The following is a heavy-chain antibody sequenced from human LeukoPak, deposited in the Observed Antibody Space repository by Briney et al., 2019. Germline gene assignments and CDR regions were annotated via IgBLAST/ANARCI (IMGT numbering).Heavy chain of an antibody. D-gene: IGHD3-10*01. CDR1: GFTFSSYS. CDR2: IYRAGST. J-gene: IGHJ4*02. V-gene: IGHV3-66*01. CDR3: ARMGLWFGELLGRRDF. Sequence: GGSLRLSCAASGFTFSSYSMNWVRQAPGKGLEWVSVIYRAGSTHYADSVKGRFTISRDNSRNTVDLQMNNLRAEDTAVYFCARMGLWFGELLGRRDFWGQGTLVSVSS.